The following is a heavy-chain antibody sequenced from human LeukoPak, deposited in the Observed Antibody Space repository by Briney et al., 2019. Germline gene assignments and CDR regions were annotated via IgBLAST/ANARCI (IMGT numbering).Heavy chain of an antibody. Sequence: ASVKVSCKASGYTFTSYDINWVRQATGQGLEWMGWMNPNSGNTGYAQKFQGRVTMTRNTSISTAYMELSSLRSEDTAVYYCARAPGIAVAGDYMDVWGKGTTVTISS. V-gene: IGHV1-8*01. D-gene: IGHD6-19*01. CDR3: ARAPGIAVAGDYMDV. CDR2: MNPNSGNT. J-gene: IGHJ6*03. CDR1: GYTFTSYD.